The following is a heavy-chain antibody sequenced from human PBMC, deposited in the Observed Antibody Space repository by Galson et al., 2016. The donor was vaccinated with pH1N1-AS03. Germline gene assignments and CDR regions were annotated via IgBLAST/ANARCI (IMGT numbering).Heavy chain of an antibody. CDR3: ARQVRDGYNDYFDY. CDR2: IYPGDSDT. CDR1: GYIFTSYW. D-gene: IGHD5-24*01. Sequence: QSGAEVKKPGESLKISCKTSGYIFTSYWVAWVRHMPGKGLEWMGIIYPGDSDTRYSPSFQGQVTISAHRSINTAYLQWSSLMASDTAIYYCARQVRDGYNDYFDYWGQGILVTVSS. J-gene: IGHJ4*02. V-gene: IGHV5-51*01.